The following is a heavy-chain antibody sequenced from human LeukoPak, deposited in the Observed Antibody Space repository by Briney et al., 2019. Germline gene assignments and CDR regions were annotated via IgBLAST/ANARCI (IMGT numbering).Heavy chain of an antibody. CDR1: GGSFSGYY. V-gene: IGHV4-34*01. J-gene: IGHJ2*01. Sequence: SETLSLTCAVSGGSFSGYYWSWIRQPPGKGLEWIAEIHYRGSTSYKPSLRSRVTISGDTSKNQFSLKVTSVTAADTAVYYCARGILGSYYFDFWGRGTLVTVSS. D-gene: IGHD3-16*01. CDR2: IHYRGST. CDR3: ARGILGSYYFDF.